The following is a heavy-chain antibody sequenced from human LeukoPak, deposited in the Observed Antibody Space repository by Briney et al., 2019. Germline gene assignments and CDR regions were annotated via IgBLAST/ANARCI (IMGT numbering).Heavy chain of an antibody. Sequence: KPSETLSLTCTVSGGSVNTTPYYWAWIRQPPGKGLEWIGNVYSTGTTYYNASLRNRATISVDTSKNQFSLNLNSVTAADTAISFCARLPTGYPNWFDSWGQGILVTVSS. J-gene: IGHJ5*01. CDR2: VYSTGTT. D-gene: IGHD3-9*01. CDR3: ARLPTGYPNWFDS. CDR1: GGSVNTTPYY. V-gene: IGHV4-39*01.